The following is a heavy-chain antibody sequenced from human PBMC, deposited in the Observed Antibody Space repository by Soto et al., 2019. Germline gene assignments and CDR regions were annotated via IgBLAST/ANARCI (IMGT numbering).Heavy chain of an antibody. D-gene: IGHD3-22*01. CDR2: ISNDGSNK. CDR3: AKEWVYDSSGWSFDY. CDR1: GFSFSSYG. Sequence: GGSLRLSCAASGFSFSSYGMHWVRQAPGKGLEWVAVISNDGSNKYYADSVKGRFTISRDNSKNTLYLQMNSLRAEDTAVYYCAKEWVYDSSGWSFDYWGQGTLVTVSS. V-gene: IGHV3-30*18. J-gene: IGHJ4*02.